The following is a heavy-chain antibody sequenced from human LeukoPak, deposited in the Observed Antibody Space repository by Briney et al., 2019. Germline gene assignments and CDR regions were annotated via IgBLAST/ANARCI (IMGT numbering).Heavy chain of an antibody. D-gene: IGHD3-10*01. CDR3: ARRRITMVRGSSFDY. Sequence: SETLSLTCAVYGGSFSGYYWSWIRQPPGKGLEWIGEINHSGSTNHNPSLKSRVTISVDTSKNQFSLKLSSVTAADTAVYYCARRRITMVRGSSFDYWGQGTLVTVSS. CDR2: INHSGST. CDR1: GGSFSGYY. V-gene: IGHV4-34*01. J-gene: IGHJ4*02.